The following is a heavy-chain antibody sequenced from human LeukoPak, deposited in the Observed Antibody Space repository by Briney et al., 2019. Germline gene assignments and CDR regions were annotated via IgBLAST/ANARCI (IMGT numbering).Heavy chain of an antibody. CDR3: AKHSYRVDSFTDY. V-gene: IGHV3-23*01. Sequence: GGSLRLSCAVSGFSVTNNYMSWVRQAPGKGLEWVSGISDSGGTTYYADSVKGRFTISRDNSKNTLYLQMNSLRAEDTAVYYCAKHSYRVDSFTDYWGQGTLVTVSS. CDR1: GFSVTNNY. CDR2: ISDSGGTT. D-gene: IGHD5-12*01. J-gene: IGHJ4*02.